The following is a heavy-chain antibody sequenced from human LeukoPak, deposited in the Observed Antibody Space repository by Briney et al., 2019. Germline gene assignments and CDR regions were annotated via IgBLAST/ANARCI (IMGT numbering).Heavy chain of an antibody. V-gene: IGHV2-70*11. J-gene: IGHJ5*02. CDR3: ARSITMVRGIENWFDP. CDR1: GFSLSTSGVC. CDR2: IDWDDDK. Sequence: SGPALVKPTQTLTLTCTFSGFSLSTSGVCVSWIRQPPGKALEWLARIDWDDDKYYSTSLKTRLTISKDTSKNQVVLTMTNMDPVDTATYYCARSITMVRGIENWFDPWGQGTLVTVSS. D-gene: IGHD3-10*01.